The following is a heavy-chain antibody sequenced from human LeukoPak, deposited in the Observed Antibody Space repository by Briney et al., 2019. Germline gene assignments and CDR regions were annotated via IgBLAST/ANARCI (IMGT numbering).Heavy chain of an antibody. Sequence: TGGSLRLSCAASGFTFSSYWMTWVRQAPGKGLEWVANIKQDGSEKYYVDSVKGRFTISRDNAKNSLYLQMNSLRAEDTAVYYCAKGPRSTSFEVDYWGQGTLVTVSS. CDR2: IKQDGSEK. CDR3: AKGPRSTSFEVDY. J-gene: IGHJ4*02. D-gene: IGHD2-2*01. V-gene: IGHV3-7*01. CDR1: GFTFSSYW.